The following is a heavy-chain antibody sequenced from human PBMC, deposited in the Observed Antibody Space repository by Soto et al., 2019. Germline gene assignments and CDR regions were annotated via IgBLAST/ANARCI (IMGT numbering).Heavy chain of an antibody. J-gene: IGHJ4*02. CDR1: GFTFSSYS. V-gene: IGHV3-48*01. CDR2: ISSSSSTI. CDR3: ALNFDSGYDSPFDY. D-gene: IGHD5-12*01. Sequence: GGSLRLSCAASGFTFSSYSMNWVRQAPGKGLEWVSYISSSSSTIYYADSVKGRFTISRDNAKNSLYLQMNSLRAEDTAVYYCALNFDSGYDSPFDYWGQGTLVTVSS.